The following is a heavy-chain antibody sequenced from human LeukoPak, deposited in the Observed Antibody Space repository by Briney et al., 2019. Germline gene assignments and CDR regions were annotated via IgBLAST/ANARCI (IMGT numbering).Heavy chain of an antibody. Sequence: ASVKVSCKASGYTFTSYDINWVRQATGQGLEWMGWISAYNGNTNYAQKLQGRVTMTTDTSTSTAYMGLRSLRSDDTAVYYCARDPGSYYDILTGPEAFDIWGQGTMVTVSS. CDR3: ARDPGSYYDILTGPEAFDI. CDR2: ISAYNGNT. J-gene: IGHJ3*02. D-gene: IGHD3-9*01. CDR1: GYTFTSYD. V-gene: IGHV1-18*01.